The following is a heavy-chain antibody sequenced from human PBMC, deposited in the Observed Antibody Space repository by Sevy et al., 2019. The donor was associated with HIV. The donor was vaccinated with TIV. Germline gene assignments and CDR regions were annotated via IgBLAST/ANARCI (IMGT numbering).Heavy chain of an antibody. CDR2: LWSHGRRE. V-gene: IGHV3-30*02. CDR3: AKEDDAFDV. J-gene: IGHJ3*01. Sequence: GGSLRLSCAGSGFTFSNYAMHWVRQAPGKGLECVACLWSHGRREYYADFAKGRFTISRDNSKNTVYLHMDSLRTDDTAVYYCAKEDDAFDVWGQWTMVTVSS. CDR1: GFTFSNYA.